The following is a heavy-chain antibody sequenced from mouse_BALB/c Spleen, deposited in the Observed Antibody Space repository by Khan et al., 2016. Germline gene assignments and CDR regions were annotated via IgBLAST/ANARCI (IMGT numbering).Heavy chain of an antibody. CDR1: GYTFTNYG. V-gene: IGHV9-3-1*01. CDR2: INTYTGEP. CDR3: AREPIAMDY. Sequence: QIQLVQSGPELKKPGETVKISCKASGYTFTNYGMNWVKQAPGKGLKWMGWINTYTGEPTYADDFKGRFAFSLETSASTAYLQINNVNNEDTATYFCAREPIAMDYWGQGTSVTVSS. J-gene: IGHJ4*01.